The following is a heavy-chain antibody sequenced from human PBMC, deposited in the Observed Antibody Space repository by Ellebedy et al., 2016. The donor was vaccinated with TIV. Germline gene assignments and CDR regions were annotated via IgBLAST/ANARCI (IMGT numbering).Heavy chain of an antibody. CDR2: ISHTGSRT. Sequence: GESLKISCAASGFTFSSYAMSWVRQAPGKGLEWVSTISHTGSRTYYSDSVKGRFTISRDNSKNTLYLQMNSLRAEDTAVYYCARLTYWGQGTLVTVSS. J-gene: IGHJ4*02. V-gene: IGHV3-23*01. CDR1: GFTFSSYA. CDR3: ARLTY. D-gene: IGHD2-21*02.